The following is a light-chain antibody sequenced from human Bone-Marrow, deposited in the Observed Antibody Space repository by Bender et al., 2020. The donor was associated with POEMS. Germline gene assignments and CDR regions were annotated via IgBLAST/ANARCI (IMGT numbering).Light chain of an antibody. V-gene: IGLV2-14*01. CDR1: SSDIGFYNY. CDR2: DVT. CDR3: SSYSTTSSVL. J-gene: IGLJ2*01. Sequence: QSALTQPASVSGSPGQSIAISCTGTSSDIGFYNYVSWYQHHPGKAPKLIIYDVTDRPSGVSDRFSASKSDNTASLTISGLQAEDEADYYCSSYSTTSSVLFGGGTKVTVL.